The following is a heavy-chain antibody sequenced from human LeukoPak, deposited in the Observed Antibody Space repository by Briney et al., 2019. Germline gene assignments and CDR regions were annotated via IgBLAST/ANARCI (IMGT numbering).Heavy chain of an antibody. D-gene: IGHD5-18*01. J-gene: IGHJ4*02. V-gene: IGHV3-21*04. CDR2: ISSSSTYI. CDR1: GFSFRSYS. CDR3: AEDSVHLCGYSLFDN. Sequence: GGPLRLSCAASGFSFRSYSMNWVRQAPGKGLEWVSFISSSSTYIYYADSMKGRFTISRDNSKNTLQLQMSSLRAEDTAVYYCAEDSVHLCGYSLFDNWGQGTLVTVSS.